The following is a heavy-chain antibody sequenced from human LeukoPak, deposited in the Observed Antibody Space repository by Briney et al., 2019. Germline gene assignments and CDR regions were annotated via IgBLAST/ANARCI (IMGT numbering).Heavy chain of an antibody. V-gene: IGHV3-48*02. J-gene: IGHJ6*02. CDR3: ARASGMDV. CDR1: GFTFSSYS. CDR2: ISSTSSTI. Sequence: QTGGSLRLSCAASGFTFSSYSMNWVRQAPGKGLEWVSYISSTSSTIYYADSVKGRFTISRDNAKNSLYLQMSSLRDDDTALYYCARASGMDVWGQGTTVTVSS.